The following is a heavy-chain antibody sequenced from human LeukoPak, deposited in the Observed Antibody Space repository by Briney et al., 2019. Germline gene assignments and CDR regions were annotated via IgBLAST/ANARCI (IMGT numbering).Heavy chain of an antibody. J-gene: IGHJ4*02. Sequence: SETLSLTCTVSGGSISGSSYYWGWIRQPPGKGLEWIGSIYYSGSTYYNPSLKSRVTISVDTSKNQFSLKLSSETAADTAVYYCARLMMDTAHFDYWGQGTLVTVSS. CDR3: ARLMMDTAHFDY. D-gene: IGHD3-16*01. V-gene: IGHV4-39*01. CDR2: IYYSGST. CDR1: GGSISGSSYY.